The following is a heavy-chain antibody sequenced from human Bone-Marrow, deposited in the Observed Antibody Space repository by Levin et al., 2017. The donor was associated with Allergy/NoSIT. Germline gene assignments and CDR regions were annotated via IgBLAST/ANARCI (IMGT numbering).Heavy chain of an antibody. CDR2: INPSTGNT. V-gene: IGHV1-18*01. D-gene: IGHD3-10*01. Sequence: ASVKVSCKASGYTFAAFTVGWVRQAPGQGLEWMGWINPSTGNTNYAQNLQGRFTMTTDTTTNNAYMDLRSLRFDDTAVYYCARVMVRGVENWFDSWGQGTLVTVSS. CDR3: ARVMVRGVENWFDS. J-gene: IGHJ5*01. CDR1: GYTFAAFT.